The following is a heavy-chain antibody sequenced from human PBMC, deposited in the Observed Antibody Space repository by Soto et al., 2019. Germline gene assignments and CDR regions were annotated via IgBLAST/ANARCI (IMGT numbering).Heavy chain of an antibody. CDR3: ARYCSSTSCDHYFDY. J-gene: IGHJ4*02. Sequence: ASVKVSCKASGYSFTNYDINWVRQAPGQGLEWMGWISPYNGDTNYAQKLQGRVTMTTDTSTSTAYMELRSLRSDDTAVHYCARYCSSTSCDHYFDYWGQGTLVTSPQ. D-gene: IGHD2-2*01. CDR1: GYSFTNYD. V-gene: IGHV1-18*01. CDR2: ISPYNGDT.